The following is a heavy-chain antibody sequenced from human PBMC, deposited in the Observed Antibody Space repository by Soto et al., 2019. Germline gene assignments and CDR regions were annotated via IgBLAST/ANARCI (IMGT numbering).Heavy chain of an antibody. CDR3: GSSSETYYYYYYYMDV. J-gene: IGHJ6*03. CDR1: GFTFSSYA. D-gene: IGHD6-13*01. Sequence: GGSLRLSCAASGFTFSSYAMSWVRQAPGKGLEWVSAISGSGGSTYYADSVKGRFTISRDNSKNTLYLQMNSLRAEDTAVYYCGSSSETYYYYYYYMDVWGKGTTVTVSS. V-gene: IGHV3-23*01. CDR2: ISGSGGST.